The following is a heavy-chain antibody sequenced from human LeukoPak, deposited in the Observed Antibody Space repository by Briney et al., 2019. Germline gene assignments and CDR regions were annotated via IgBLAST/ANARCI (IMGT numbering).Heavy chain of an antibody. V-gene: IGHV1-69*04. Sequence: ASVKVSCKASGGTFSSYAISWVRQAPGQGLEWMGRIIPILGIANYAQKFQGRVTITADKSTSTAYMELSSLRSEDTAVYHCARERGGVYDSSGYSSFDYWGQGTLVTVSS. J-gene: IGHJ4*02. CDR2: IIPILGIA. CDR3: ARERGGVYDSSGYSSFDY. D-gene: IGHD3-22*01. CDR1: GGTFSSYA.